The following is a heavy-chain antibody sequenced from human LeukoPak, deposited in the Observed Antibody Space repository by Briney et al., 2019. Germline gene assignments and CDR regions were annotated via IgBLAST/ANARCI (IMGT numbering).Heavy chain of an antibody. J-gene: IGHJ4*02. CDR2: IYYSGSI. CDR3: ARDPSSFGGYFDY. V-gene: IGHV4-59*01. Sequence: PSETLSLTCTVSGGSISSYYWSWIRQPPGKGLEWIGYIYYSGSINYNPSLKSRVTISVDTPKNQVSLKLSSVTAADTAVYYCARDPSSFGGYFDYWGQGTLVTVSS. CDR1: GGSISSYY. D-gene: IGHD3-16*01.